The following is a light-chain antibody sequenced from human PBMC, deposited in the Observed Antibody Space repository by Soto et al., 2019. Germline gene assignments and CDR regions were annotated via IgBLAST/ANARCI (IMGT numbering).Light chain of an antibody. V-gene: IGKV3-20*01. CDR2: GAS. CDR1: QSVSSSY. CDR3: HHYDSSPPYT. J-gene: IGKJ2*01. Sequence: EIVLTQSPGTLSLSPGERATLSCRASQSVSSSYLAWYQQKPGQAPRLLIQGASSRATGIPDRFIGSGSGTDFTLTISRLDPDDSAVYYCHHYDSSPPYTFGQGTKVDIK.